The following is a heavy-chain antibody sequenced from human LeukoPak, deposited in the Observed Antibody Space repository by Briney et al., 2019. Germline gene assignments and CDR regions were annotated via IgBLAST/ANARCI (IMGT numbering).Heavy chain of an antibody. CDR2: ISGSGGST. CDR3: AKGSYRSSIHFDY. J-gene: IGHJ4*02. CDR1: GFTFSSYA. Sequence: PGGSLRLSCAASGFTFSSYAMSWVRQTPGKGLEWVSAISGSGGSTYYADSVKGRFTISRDNSKNTLYLQMNSLRAEDTAVYYCAKGSYRSSIHFDYWGQGTLVTVSS. D-gene: IGHD6-6*01. V-gene: IGHV3-23*01.